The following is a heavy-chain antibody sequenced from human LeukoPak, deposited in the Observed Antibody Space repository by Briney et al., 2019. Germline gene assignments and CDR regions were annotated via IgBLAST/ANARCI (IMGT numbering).Heavy chain of an antibody. CDR1: GVTVSSNY. V-gene: IGHV3-53*01. J-gene: IGHJ4*02. CDR2: IYSGGST. CDR3: ARSYYYGSGSYDY. Sequence: GGPLRLSCAASGVTVSSNYMSWVRQAPGKGLGWGSVIYSGGSTYYADSVKGRFTISRDNSQNTLYLQMNSLRAEDTAVYYCARSYYYGSGSYDYWGQGTLVTVSS. D-gene: IGHD3-10*01.